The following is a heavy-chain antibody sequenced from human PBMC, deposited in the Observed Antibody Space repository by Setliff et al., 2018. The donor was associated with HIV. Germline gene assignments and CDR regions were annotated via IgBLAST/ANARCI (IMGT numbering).Heavy chain of an antibody. CDR1: GGSISGYF. CDR2: TFTSGIT. CDR3: AREPKGGDDRALDY. J-gene: IGHJ4*02. V-gene: IGHV4-4*07. D-gene: IGHD3-16*01. Sequence: SETLSLTCTVSGGSISGYFWSWIRQPVGKGLEWIGRTFTSGITNYSPSLKSRVTMSVDTSKNQFSLNLTSVTAADTAVYYCAREPKGGDDRALDYWGQGTLVTVSS.